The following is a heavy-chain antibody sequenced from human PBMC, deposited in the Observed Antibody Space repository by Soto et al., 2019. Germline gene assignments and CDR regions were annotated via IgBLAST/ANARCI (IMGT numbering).Heavy chain of an antibody. CDR1: GFTFSSYG. D-gene: IGHD3-3*01. CDR2: ISYDGSNK. J-gene: IGHJ4*02. Sequence: QVQLVESGGGVVQPGRSLRLSCAASGFTFSSYGMHWVRQAPGKGLVWVAVISYDGSNKYYADSVKGRFTISRDNSKNTLYLKMNSLRAEDTAVYYGAKKEEGGYYDFWSGNIDYWGQGTLVTASS. V-gene: IGHV3-30*18. CDR3: AKKEEGGYYDFWSGNIDY.